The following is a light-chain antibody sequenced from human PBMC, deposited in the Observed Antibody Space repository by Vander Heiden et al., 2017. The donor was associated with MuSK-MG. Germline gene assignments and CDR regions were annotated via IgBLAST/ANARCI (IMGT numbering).Light chain of an antibody. Sequence: QTVVTQEPSFSVSPGGTVTLTCGLSSGSVSTSYYPSWYQQTPGQAPRTLIYSTNTRSSGVPDRFSGSILGTKAALTITGAQADDESDYYCVLYMGSGYWVFGGGTKLTVL. V-gene: IGLV8-61*01. CDR2: STN. J-gene: IGLJ3*02. CDR3: VLYMGSGYWV. CDR1: SGSVSTSYY.